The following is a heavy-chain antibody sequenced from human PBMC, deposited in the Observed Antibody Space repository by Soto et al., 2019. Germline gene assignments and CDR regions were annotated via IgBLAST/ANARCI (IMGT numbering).Heavy chain of an antibody. D-gene: IGHD5-12*01. CDR2: IYHSGST. CDR1: GGSISSGGYS. V-gene: IGHV4-30-2*01. Sequence: QLQLQESGSGLVKPSQTLSLTCAVSGGSISSGGYSWSWIRQPPGKGLEWIGYIYHSGSTYYNPSRXKXAXLXLARSKDQFSRKLSSVTAADTAVYSCAAGGGLPRYYWGQGTLVTVSS. CDR3: AAGGGLPRYY. J-gene: IGHJ4*02.